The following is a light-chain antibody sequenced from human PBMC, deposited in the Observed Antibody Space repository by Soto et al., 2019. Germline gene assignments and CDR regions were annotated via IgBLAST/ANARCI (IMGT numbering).Light chain of an antibody. Sequence: DIQMTQSPSTLSGSLGDRVTITCRASQTISSWLAWYQQTPGKAPQLLIYAASSLHSGVPSRFSGSGSGTEFTLTISSLQPDDFATYYCQHYNSYSEAFGQGTKVDI. CDR2: AAS. V-gene: IGKV1-5*01. CDR3: QHYNSYSEA. CDR1: QTISSW. J-gene: IGKJ1*01.